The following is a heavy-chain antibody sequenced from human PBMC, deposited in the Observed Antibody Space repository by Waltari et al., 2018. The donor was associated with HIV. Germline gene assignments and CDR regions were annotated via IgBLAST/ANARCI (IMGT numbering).Heavy chain of an antibody. CDR2: KKQDGSEK. Sequence: EVQLVESGGGLVQPGGSLRLSCAASGFTFSSYWMTWVRQAPGKGLEGVANKKQDGSEKYYADSVKGRFTISRDNAKNSLYLQMNSLRAEDTAVYYCASLYCSGGSCYDYWGQGTLVTVSS. CDR3: ASLYCSGGSCYDY. CDR1: GFTFSSYW. D-gene: IGHD2-15*01. J-gene: IGHJ4*02. V-gene: IGHV3-7*01.